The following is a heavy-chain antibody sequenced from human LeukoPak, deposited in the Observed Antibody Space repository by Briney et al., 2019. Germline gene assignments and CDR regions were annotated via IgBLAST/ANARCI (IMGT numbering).Heavy chain of an antibody. CDR2: INPKSGAA. D-gene: IGHD6-13*01. CDR1: GYTFTRYD. V-gene: IGHV1-2*02. CDR3: ARGAEAETSPLDF. J-gene: IGHJ4*02. Sequence: GASVKVSCKASGYTFTRYDINWVRQATGQGLEWLGWINPKSGAADYAQQFRGRVTMTRDTSINTDYMEMKRVTSDDTAVYYCARGAEAETSPLDFWGQGTLVTVSS.